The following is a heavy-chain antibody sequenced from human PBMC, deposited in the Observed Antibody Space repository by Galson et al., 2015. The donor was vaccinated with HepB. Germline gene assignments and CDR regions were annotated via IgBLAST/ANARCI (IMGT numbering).Heavy chain of an antibody. CDR1: GFTFSSYA. Sequence: SLRLSCAASGFTFSSYAMHWVRQAPGKGLEWVAVISYDGSNKYYADSVKGRFTISRDNSKSTLYLQMNSLRAEDTAVYYCARGTAGNARDYYYYMDVWGKGTTVTVSS. D-gene: IGHD3-10*02. CDR3: ARGTAGNARDYYYYMDV. CDR2: ISYDGSNK. V-gene: IGHV3-30-3*01. J-gene: IGHJ6*03.